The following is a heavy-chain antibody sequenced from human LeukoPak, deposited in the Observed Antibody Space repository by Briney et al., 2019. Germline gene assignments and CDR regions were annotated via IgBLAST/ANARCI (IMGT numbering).Heavy chain of an antibody. CDR2: IRYDGSNK. J-gene: IGHJ4*02. D-gene: IGHD3-10*01. Sequence: GGSLRLSCAASGFTFSSYGMHWVRQAPGKGLEWVAFIRYDGSNKYYADSVKGRFTISRDNSKNTLYLQMNSLRAEDTAVYYCAKGTTKGRFGELLVSTRKTFDYWGQGTLVTVSS. V-gene: IGHV3-30*02. CDR3: AKGTTKGRFGELLVSTRKTFDY. CDR1: GFTFSSYG.